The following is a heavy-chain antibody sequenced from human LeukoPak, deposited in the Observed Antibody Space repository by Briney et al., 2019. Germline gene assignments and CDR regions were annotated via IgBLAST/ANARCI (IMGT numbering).Heavy chain of an antibody. J-gene: IGHJ4*02. Sequence: GGSLRLSCAASGFTFSIFWMHWVRRAPGKGPAWVSRINSDGSSTDYADSVKGRFTISRDNAKNTLYLQMNSLRAEDTAVYYCARRWAVAAVDYWGQGTLVTVSS. CDR1: GFTFSIFW. V-gene: IGHV3-74*01. CDR3: ARRWAVAAVDY. D-gene: IGHD6-19*01. CDR2: INSDGSST.